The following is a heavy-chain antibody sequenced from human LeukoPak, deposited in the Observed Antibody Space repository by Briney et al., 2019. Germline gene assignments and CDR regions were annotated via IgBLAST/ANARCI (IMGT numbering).Heavy chain of an antibody. CDR2: IKEDGSDK. CDR3: AREPYWSGYYSNLHFDY. CDR1: GFTFSDYW. Sequence: GGSLRLSCAVSGFTFSDYWITWVRQAPGRGLEWVANIKEDGSDKQYVDSVQGRFTISRDNAENSLYLQMNSLRAEDTAVYYCAREPYWSGYYSNLHFDYWGQGTLVTVSS. V-gene: IGHV3-7*01. D-gene: IGHD3-3*01. J-gene: IGHJ4*02.